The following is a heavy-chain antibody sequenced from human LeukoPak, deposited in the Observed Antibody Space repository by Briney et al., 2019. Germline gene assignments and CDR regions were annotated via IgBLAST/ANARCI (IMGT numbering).Heavy chain of an antibody. CDR3: ARVMGNYASDY. Sequence: PGGSLRLSCAASGFSFSDYYMSWIRQAPGKGLEWVSYISSSGDTMSYADSVKGRFTISRDNAKNSLYLQMSSLRAEDAAIYYCARVMGNYASDYWGQGALVTVFS. D-gene: IGHD1-7*01. CDR1: GFSFSDYY. V-gene: IGHV3-11*04. J-gene: IGHJ4*02. CDR2: ISSSGDTM.